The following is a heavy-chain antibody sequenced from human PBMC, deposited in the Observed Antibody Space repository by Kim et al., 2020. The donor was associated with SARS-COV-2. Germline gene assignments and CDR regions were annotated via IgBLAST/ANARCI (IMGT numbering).Heavy chain of an antibody. CDR1: GFTFSSYG. V-gene: IGHV3-30*18. D-gene: IGHD1-1*01. J-gene: IGHJ4*02. CDR2: ISYDGSNK. Sequence: GGSLRLSCAASGFTFSSYGMHWVRQAPGKGLEWVAVISYDGSNKYYADSVKGRFTISRDNSKKTLYLQMNSLRAEDTAVYYCAKDGPGGDWNYADYWGQG. CDR3: AKDGPGGDWNYADY.